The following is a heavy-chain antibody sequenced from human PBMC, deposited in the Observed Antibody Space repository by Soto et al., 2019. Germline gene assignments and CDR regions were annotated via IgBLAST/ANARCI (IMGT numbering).Heavy chain of an antibody. CDR1: GGSFSGYY. D-gene: IGHD2-2*01. J-gene: IGHJ5*02. V-gene: IGHV4-34*01. Sequence: SETLSLTSAVYGGSFSGYYWSWIRQPPGKGLEWIGEINHSGSTNYNPSLKSRVTISVDTSKNQFSLKLSSVTAADTAVYYCARERRYCSSTSCYCWFDPWGQGPLVTVSS. CDR2: INHSGST. CDR3: ARERRYCSSTSCYCWFDP.